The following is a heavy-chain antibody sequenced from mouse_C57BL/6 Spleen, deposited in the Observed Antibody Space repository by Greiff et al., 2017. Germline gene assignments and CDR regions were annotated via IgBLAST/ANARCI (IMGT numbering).Heavy chain of an antibody. J-gene: IGHJ4*01. CDR3: ARVDGYEQNAMDY. V-gene: IGHV1-52*01. D-gene: IGHD2-2*01. CDR2: IDPSDSET. CDR1: GYTFTSYW. Sequence: QVQLQQPGAELVRPGSSVKLSCKASGYTFTSYWLHWVKQRPIQGLEWIGNIDPSDSETHYNQKFKDKATVTVDKSSSTAYMQLSSQTYEDTAVYYGARVDGYEQNAMDYGGQGTSVTVSS.